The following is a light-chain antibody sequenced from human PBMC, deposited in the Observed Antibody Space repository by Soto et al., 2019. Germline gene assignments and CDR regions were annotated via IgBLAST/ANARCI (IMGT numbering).Light chain of an antibody. Sequence: MVMTQSPDTLSVSAGERATISCRASQSVSSDLAWYHQKPGQAPRLLIYGASSRATGIPDRLSGSGSGTDFTLTISRLEPEDFAVYYCQQYGSSPPWTFGQGTKVDIK. V-gene: IGKV3-20*01. CDR2: GAS. CDR3: QQYGSSPPWT. CDR1: QSVSSD. J-gene: IGKJ1*01.